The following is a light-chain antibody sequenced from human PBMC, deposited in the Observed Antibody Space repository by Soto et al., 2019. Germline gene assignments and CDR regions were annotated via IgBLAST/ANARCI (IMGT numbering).Light chain of an antibody. J-gene: IGLJ3*02. CDR2: SNN. Sequence: QSVLTQPPSVSGPPGQRVTMSCSGGRSNIATNGVNWYQHHPGTAPKLLIHSNNLRPSGVPDRFSGSKSGTSASLAISELQSEDEATYYCATWDDSLNGVVFGGGTKLTVL. CDR3: ATWDDSLNGVV. CDR1: RSNIATNG. V-gene: IGLV1-44*01.